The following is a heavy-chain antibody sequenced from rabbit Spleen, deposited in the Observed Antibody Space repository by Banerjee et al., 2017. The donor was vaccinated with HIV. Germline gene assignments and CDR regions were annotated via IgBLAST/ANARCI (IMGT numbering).Heavy chain of an antibody. J-gene: IGHJ6*01. V-gene: IGHV1S40*01. Sequence: QSLEESGGDLVKPGASLTLTCTASGFSFSSSYWMSWVRQAPGKGLEWIGYIDPIFGTTFYASWAKGRFIISKTSSTTVTLQMTSLTAADTATYFCAREGSGYYGMDLWGPGTLVTVS. CDR3: AREGSGYYGMDL. D-gene: IGHD1-1*01. CDR2: IDPIFGTT. CDR1: GFSFSSSYW.